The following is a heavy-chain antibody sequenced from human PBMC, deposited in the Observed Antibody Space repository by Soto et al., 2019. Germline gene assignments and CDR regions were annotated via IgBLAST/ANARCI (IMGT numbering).Heavy chain of an antibody. Sequence: EVQLVESGGGLVKPGGSIRLSCAASGYAFSVAWMNWVRQAPGKGLEWVGRIKSKAGGGSTDYAAPVKGRFIISRDDSKNTLYLQMNSLEIEDTAVHYCTAGVVGLTNGLDVWGQGTTVTVSS. D-gene: IGHD2-21*01. CDR1: GYAFSVAW. V-gene: IGHV3-15*07. CDR2: IKSKAGGGST. J-gene: IGHJ6*02. CDR3: TAGVVGLTNGLDV.